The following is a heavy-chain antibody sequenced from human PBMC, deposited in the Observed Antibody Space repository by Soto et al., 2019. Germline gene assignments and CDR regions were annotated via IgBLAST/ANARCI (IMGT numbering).Heavy chain of an antibody. CDR1: GFTSTEAW. CDR2: IKSKTKGGTT. Sequence: GGSLRLSCAASGFTSTEAWMGWVRQAPGKGLEWVSRIKSKTKGGTTDYAAAVKGRFTISRDDSKNILYLQMNGLKTEDTGVYYCAKHPSYYYDSSGYSGWFDPWGQGT. V-gene: IGHV3-15*01. J-gene: IGHJ5*02. D-gene: IGHD3-22*01. CDR3: AKHPSYYYDSSGYSGWFDP.